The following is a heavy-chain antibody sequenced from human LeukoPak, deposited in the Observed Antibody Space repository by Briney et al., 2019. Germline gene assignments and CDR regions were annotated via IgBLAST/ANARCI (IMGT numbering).Heavy chain of an antibody. CDR2: IRSKAYRGTT. J-gene: IGHJ4*02. CDR3: SRSYCSSTSCYLYYFDY. CDR1: GFTFADYA. V-gene: IGHV3-49*05. Sequence: KPGGSLRLSCIASGFTFADYAMSWFRQAPGKGLEWVGFIRSKAYRGTTEYAASVEGRFTISRDDSRSIAYLQMNSLKTEDTAVYYCSRSYCSSTSCYLYYFDYWGQGTLVTVSS. D-gene: IGHD2-2*01.